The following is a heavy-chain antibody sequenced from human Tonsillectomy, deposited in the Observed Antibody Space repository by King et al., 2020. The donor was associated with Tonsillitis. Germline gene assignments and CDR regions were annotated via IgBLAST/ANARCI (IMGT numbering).Heavy chain of an antibody. V-gene: IGHV4-30-4*07. J-gene: IGHJ4*02. Sequence: VQLQESGPGLVKPSQTLSLSCAVSGGSISSGGYSWSWIRQPPGKGLEWLGYVSYSGNTYSNPSLKSRVTMSVDMSKNQFSLNLSSVTAADAAVYYCATPYNGDFGFDSWGQGTLVTVS. D-gene: IGHD4-17*01. CDR1: GGSISSGGYS. CDR3: ATPYNGDFGFDS. CDR2: VSYSGNT.